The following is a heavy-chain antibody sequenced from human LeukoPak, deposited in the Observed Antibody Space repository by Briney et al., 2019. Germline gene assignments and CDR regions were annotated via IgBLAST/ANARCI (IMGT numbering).Heavy chain of an antibody. V-gene: IGHV1-69*01. CDR2: IIPIFGTA. J-gene: IGHJ1*01. CDR1: GGTFSSYA. CDR3: ARDTQITIFGVVIIRYFQH. D-gene: IGHD3-3*01. Sequence: GSSVKVSCKASGGTFSSYAISWVRQAPGQGLEWMGGIIPIFGTANYAQKFQGRVTITADESTSTAYMELSSLRSEDTAVYYCARDTQITIFGVVIIRYFQHWGQGTLVTVSS.